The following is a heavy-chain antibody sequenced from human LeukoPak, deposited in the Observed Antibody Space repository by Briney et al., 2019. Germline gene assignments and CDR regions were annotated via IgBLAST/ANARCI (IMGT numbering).Heavy chain of an antibody. CDR3: AKLSGCSSTNCKFVDYYCYYLDV. Sequence: PGGSLRLSCAASGFTFSSHAMSWVRQAPGKGLGWVSTISGSGGRTYYADSVKGRFTLSRDSSKSTLYLRVNSLRAEDTVVYYCAKLSGCSSTNCKFVDYYCYYLDVWGKGTTVTVSS. CDR2: ISGSGGRT. CDR1: GFTFSSHA. D-gene: IGHD2-2*01. V-gene: IGHV3-23*01. J-gene: IGHJ6*03.